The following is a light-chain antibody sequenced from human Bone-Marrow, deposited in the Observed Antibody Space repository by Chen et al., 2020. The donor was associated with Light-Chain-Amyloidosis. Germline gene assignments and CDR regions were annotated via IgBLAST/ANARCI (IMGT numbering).Light chain of an antibody. Sequence: SYVLTQPSSVSVAPGQTATIACGGNNIRSTSVHWYQQTPGQAPLLVVHDDSARPSGIPERLSGSNAGNTATLTISRVEAGDEADYYCQVWDRSSDRPVFGGGTKLTVL. CDR1: NIRSTS. CDR2: DDS. CDR3: QVWDRSSDRPV. V-gene: IGLV3-21*02. J-gene: IGLJ3*02.